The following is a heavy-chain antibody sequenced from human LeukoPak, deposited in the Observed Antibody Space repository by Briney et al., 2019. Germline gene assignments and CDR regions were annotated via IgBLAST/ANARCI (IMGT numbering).Heavy chain of an antibody. D-gene: IGHD6-13*01. CDR1: GFTFSSYS. CDR3: ARDTPGIAAAIDY. J-gene: IGHJ4*02. V-gene: IGHV3-21*01. Sequence: PGGSLRLSCAASGFTFSSYSMTWVRQAPGKGLEWVSSISSSSSYIYYADSVKGRFTIPRDNAKNSLYLQMNSLRAEDTAVYYCARDTPGIAAAIDYWGQGTLVTVSS. CDR2: ISSSSSYI.